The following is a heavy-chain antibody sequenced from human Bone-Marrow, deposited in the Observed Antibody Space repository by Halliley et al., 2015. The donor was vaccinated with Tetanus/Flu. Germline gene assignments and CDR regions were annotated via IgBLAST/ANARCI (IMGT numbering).Heavy chain of an antibody. J-gene: IGHJ5*02. V-gene: IGHV4-59*01. CDR3: ARDECGTFDP. CDR2: VYYRGST. Sequence: KGLEWIGYVYYRGSTNSNPSLKSRVTTSTDTSKNQFYLNLTSVTAADTALYYCARDECGTFDPWGQGTPVTVSS.